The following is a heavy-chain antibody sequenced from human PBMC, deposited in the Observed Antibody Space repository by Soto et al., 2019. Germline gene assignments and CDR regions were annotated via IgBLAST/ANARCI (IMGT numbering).Heavy chain of an antibody. CDR1: GFTFRNYG. J-gene: IGHJ4*02. D-gene: IGHD6-13*01. Sequence: QVQLVESGGGVVRPGRSLRLTCAASGFTFRNYGMHWVRQAPGKGLEWVAVISHDGSDKYYADSMKGRFIISRDNSENKLFLNMNSLKPEDTAVYYCAKENQHLVHDYWGQGTLVTVSS. V-gene: IGHV3-30*18. CDR2: ISHDGSDK. CDR3: AKENQHLVHDY.